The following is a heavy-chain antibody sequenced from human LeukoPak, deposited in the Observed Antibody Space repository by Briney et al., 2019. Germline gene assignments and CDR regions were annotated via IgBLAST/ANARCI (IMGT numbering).Heavy chain of an antibody. V-gene: IGHV3-20*01. CDR2: SNWNGAKT. CDR3: ARVQYDTSYHNAFDI. Sequence: RPGGSLRLSCAASGLIFDEYGMSWVRQAPGKGLEWVSGSNWNGAKTGYGDSVKGRFTIPRDNAKTSLHLQMSSLRAEDTALYHCARVQYDTSYHNAFDIWGQGTMVTVSS. D-gene: IGHD3-22*01. CDR1: GLIFDEYG. J-gene: IGHJ3*02.